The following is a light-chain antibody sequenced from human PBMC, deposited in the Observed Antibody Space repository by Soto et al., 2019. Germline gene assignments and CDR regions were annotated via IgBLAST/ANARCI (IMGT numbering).Light chain of an antibody. V-gene: IGLV2-23*01. J-gene: IGLJ3*02. CDR1: SSDVGSYNL. Sequence: QSALTQPASVSGSPGQSITISCTGTSSDVGSYNLVSWYQQHPGKAPKVMIYEGSERPSGVSNRFSGSKSGNTASLTISGLQAEDEADYYCCSFAGGRTWVFGGGTKLTVL. CDR3: CSFAGGRTWV. CDR2: EGS.